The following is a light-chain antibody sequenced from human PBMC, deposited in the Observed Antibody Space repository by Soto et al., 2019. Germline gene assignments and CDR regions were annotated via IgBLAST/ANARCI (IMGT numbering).Light chain of an antibody. V-gene: IGKV3-20*01. CDR2: GAS. Sequence: EIVLTQSPGTLSLSPGERATLSCRASQSVSSSYLAWYQQKPGQAPRLLIYGASSRATGIPVRFSGSGSGTDFTLTISRLEPEDFAVYYCQQYGSSLYTFGHGTKLEIK. CDR1: QSVSSSY. J-gene: IGKJ2*01. CDR3: QQYGSSLYT.